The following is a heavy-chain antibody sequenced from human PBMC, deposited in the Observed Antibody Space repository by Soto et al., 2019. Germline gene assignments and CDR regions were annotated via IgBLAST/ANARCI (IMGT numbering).Heavy chain of an antibody. J-gene: IGHJ5*02. CDR2: IIPIFGTA. CDR3: ARDVQTDCSSTGCYLNWFDP. D-gene: IGHD2-2*01. V-gene: IGHV1-69*06. CDR1: GGTFSSYA. Sequence: SVKVSCKASGGTFSSYAISWLRQAPGQGLEWMGGIIPIFGTANYAQKFQGRVTITADKSTSTAYMELSSLRSEDTAVYYCARDVQTDCSSTGCYLNWFDPWGQGTLVTVSS.